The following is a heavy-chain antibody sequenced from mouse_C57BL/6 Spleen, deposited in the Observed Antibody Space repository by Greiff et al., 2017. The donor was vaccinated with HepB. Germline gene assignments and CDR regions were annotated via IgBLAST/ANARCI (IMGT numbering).Heavy chain of an antibody. J-gene: IGHJ3*01. CDR3: TRGPYRSWFAY. Sequence: DVHLVESGEGLVKPGGSLKLSCAASGFTFSSYAMSWVRQTPEKRLEWVAYISSGGDYIYYADTVKGRFTISRDNARNTLYLQMSSLKSEDTAMYYCTRGPYRSWFAYWGQGTLVTVSA. V-gene: IGHV5-9-1*02. CDR2: ISSGGDYI. CDR1: GFTFSSYA.